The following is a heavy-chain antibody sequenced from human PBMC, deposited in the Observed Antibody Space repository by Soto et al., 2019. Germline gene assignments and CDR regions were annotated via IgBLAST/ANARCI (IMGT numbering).Heavy chain of an antibody. CDR2: INRDGNNT. V-gene: IGHV3-74*01. J-gene: IGHJ4*02. Sequence: ELQLVGSGGGLVQPGGSLRLSCAASGVIFSSYWMHWVRQAPGKGLVWVSRINRDGNNTSYADSVKGRFTISRDNAKNTLYLQMNSLRAEDTAVYYCASEYSSGWNPLGYWGQGTLVTVSS. CDR1: GVIFSSYW. CDR3: ASEYSSGWNPLGY. D-gene: IGHD6-19*01.